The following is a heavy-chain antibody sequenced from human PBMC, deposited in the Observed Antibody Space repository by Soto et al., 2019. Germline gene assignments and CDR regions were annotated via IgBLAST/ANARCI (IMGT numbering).Heavy chain of an antibody. J-gene: IGHJ4*02. CDR3: AKSTSSWYYFDY. CDR1: GFTLSSYA. V-gene: IGHV3-23*01. CDR2: ISGSGGST. Sequence: PGGSLRLSCAASGFTLSSYAMSWVRQAPGKGLEWVSVISGSGGSTYYADSVKGRFTISRDSSKNTLYLQMNSLRAEDTAVYYCAKSTSSWYYFDYWGQGTLVTVSS. D-gene: IGHD6-13*01.